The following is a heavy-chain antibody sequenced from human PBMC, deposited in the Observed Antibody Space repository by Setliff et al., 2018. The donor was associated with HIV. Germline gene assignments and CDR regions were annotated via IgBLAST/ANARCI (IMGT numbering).Heavy chain of an antibody. CDR2: IYVGGSV. CDR1: GGSMNSDSYS. V-gene: IGHV4-61*09. J-gene: IGHJ5*02. CDR3: ARAKTIGVSAVFFDP. D-gene: IGHD3-3*01. Sequence: KTSETLSLTCTVSGGSMNSDSYSWTWLRQPAGKGPELIGHIYVGGSVIYNLSLASRVTISMVPSKNQFSLDLSSVTAADTAKYYCARAKTIGVSAVFFDPWGQGRPVTVSS.